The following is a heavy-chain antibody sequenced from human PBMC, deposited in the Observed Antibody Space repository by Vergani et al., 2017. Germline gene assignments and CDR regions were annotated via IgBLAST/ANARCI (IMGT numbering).Heavy chain of an antibody. Sequence: QVQLVESGGGVVQPGRSLRLSCAASGFTFSSYGMHWVRQAPGKGLEWVAVIWYDGSNKYYADSVKGRFTISRDNSKNTLYLQMNSLRAEDTAVYYCAREVRGYSGYDYDNDYWGQGTLVTVSS. V-gene: IGHV3-33*01. D-gene: IGHD5-12*01. CDR2: IWYDGSNK. CDR1: GFTFSSYG. J-gene: IGHJ4*02. CDR3: AREVRGYSGYDYDNDY.